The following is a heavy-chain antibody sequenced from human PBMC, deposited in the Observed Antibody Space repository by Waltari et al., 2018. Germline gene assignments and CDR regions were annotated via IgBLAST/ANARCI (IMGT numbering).Heavy chain of an antibody. CDR3: AISIAVAGIWPYYYYYGMDV. Sequence: QVQLQESGPGLVKPSETLSLTCTVSGGSISSYYWSWIRQPPGKGLEWIGYIYYSGSTNSHPSLKGGVTSVVDTSKNQFSLSLMSVTAADTAVYYCAISIAVAGIWPYYYYYGMDVWGQGTTVTAS. CDR1: GGSISSYY. CDR2: IYYSGST. V-gene: IGHV4-59*01. J-gene: IGHJ6*02. D-gene: IGHD6-19*01.